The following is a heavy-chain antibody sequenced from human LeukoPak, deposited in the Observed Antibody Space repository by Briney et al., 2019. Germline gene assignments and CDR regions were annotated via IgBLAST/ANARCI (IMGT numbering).Heavy chain of an antibody. V-gene: IGHV1-18*01. CDR3: ARDQVFPVAGKRYFDY. J-gene: IGHJ4*02. D-gene: IGHD6-19*01. CDR1: GYTFTSYG. Sequence: GASVKVSCKASGYTFTSYGISWVRQAPGQGLEWMGWISAYNGNTNYAQKLQGRVTMTTDTSTSTAYMELRSLRSDDTAVYYCARDQVFPVAGKRYFDYWGQGTLVTVSS. CDR2: ISAYNGNT.